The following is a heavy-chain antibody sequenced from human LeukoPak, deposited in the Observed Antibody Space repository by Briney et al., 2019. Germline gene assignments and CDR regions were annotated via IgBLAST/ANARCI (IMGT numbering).Heavy chain of an antibody. D-gene: IGHD2-8*02. CDR1: GYTFTSYS. CDR2: ISPTGSST. Sequence: ASVKVSCKASGYTFTSYSITWVRQAPGQGLEWMGLISPTGSSTNYAQKFRGRVTMTRDTSTTTVYMELSSLRSEDTAVYYCAREESGGYFDYWGQGTLVTVSS. J-gene: IGHJ4*02. CDR3: AREESGGYFDY. V-gene: IGHV1-46*01.